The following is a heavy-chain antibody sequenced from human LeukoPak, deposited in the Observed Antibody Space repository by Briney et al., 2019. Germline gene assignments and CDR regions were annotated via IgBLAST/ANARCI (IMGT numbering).Heavy chain of an antibody. Sequence: PGGSLRLSCSASGFTFSNRWMTWVRQAPGKGLEWAANIKPDGSLKDYVGSVKCRFTISRDNAKNSLSLEMNSLRAEDTAVYYCATNARWGQGTLVTVSS. CDR3: ATNAR. CDR1: GFTFSNRW. V-gene: IGHV3-7*01. J-gene: IGHJ4*02. CDR2: IKPDGSLK.